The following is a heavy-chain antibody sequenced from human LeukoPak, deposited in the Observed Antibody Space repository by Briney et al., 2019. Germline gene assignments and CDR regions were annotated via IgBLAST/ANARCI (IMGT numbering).Heavy chain of an antibody. Sequence: SETLSLTCTVSGGSISSHYWSWIRQPPGKGPEWIGYIYYSGSTNYNPSLKSRVTISVDTSKNQFSLKLSSVTAADTAVYYCARVRYQVDYWGQGTLVTVSS. D-gene: IGHD1-14*01. CDR1: GGSISSHY. CDR2: IYYSGST. J-gene: IGHJ4*02. CDR3: ARVRYQVDY. V-gene: IGHV4-59*11.